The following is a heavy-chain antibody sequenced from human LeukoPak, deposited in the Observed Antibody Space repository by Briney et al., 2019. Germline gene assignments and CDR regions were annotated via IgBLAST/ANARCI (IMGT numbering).Heavy chain of an antibody. V-gene: IGHV4-4*09. CDR3: ARQIAAAGTYFDY. J-gene: IGHJ4*02. D-gene: IGHD6-13*01. CDR1: GGSISSYY. Sequence: PSETLSLTCTVSGGSISSYYWSWIRQPPGKGLEWIGYIYTSGNTNYNPSLKSRVTISVDTSKNQFSLKLSSVTAADTAVYYCARQIAAAGTYFDYWGQGTLVTVSS. CDR2: IYTSGNT.